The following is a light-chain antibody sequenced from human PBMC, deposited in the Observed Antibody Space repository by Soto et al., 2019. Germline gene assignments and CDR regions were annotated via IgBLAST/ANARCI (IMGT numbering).Light chain of an antibody. V-gene: IGLV2-14*03. J-gene: IGLJ2*01. CDR3: NSYTSTNTLV. Sequence: QSALTQPASVSGSPGQSITISCTGTSSDVGGYNHVSWYQQHPGKAPKLMIYDVTDRPSGVSNRFSGSKSGNTPSLAISGLQAEDEADYYCNSYTSTNTLVFGGGTKLTVL. CDR1: SSDVGGYNH. CDR2: DVT.